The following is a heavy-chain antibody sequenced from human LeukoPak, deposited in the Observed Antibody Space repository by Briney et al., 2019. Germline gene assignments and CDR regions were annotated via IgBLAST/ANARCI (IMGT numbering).Heavy chain of an antibody. J-gene: IGHJ4*02. Sequence: PGGSLRLSRAASGFTFSSYEMNWVRQAPGKGLEWVSYISSTGYTIYYADSVEGRFTISRDNAKNSLYLQMKSLRAEDTAVYYCARDYDSSGHYYISFDYWGQGTLVTVSS. CDR2: ISSTGYTI. D-gene: IGHD3-22*01. CDR1: GFTFSSYE. CDR3: ARDYDSSGHYYISFDY. V-gene: IGHV3-48*03.